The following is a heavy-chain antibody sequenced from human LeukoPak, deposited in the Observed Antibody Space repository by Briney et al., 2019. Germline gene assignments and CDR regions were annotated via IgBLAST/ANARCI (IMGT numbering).Heavy chain of an antibody. CDR3: AKEEYDSGWYKLFCP. Sequence: GGSLRLSCAASGFTLSSYWMHWVRQAPGKGLVWVSRIKSDGRTNYADSVKGRFTISRDNAKNTVSLQMNSLRVEDTAVYYCAKEEYDSGWYKLFCPWGQGTLVTVSS. V-gene: IGHV3-74*01. CDR2: IKSDGRT. D-gene: IGHD6-19*01. J-gene: IGHJ5*01. CDR1: GFTLSSYW.